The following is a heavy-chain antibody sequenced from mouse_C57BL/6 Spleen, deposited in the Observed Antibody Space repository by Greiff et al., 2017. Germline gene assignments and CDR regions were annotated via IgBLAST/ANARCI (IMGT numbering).Heavy chain of an antibody. V-gene: IGHV1-63*01. J-gene: IGHJ3*01. CDR1: GYTFTNYW. CDR2: IYPGGGYT. CDR3: ARWGTTVVGDAWFAY. Sequence: QVQLKESGAELVRPGTSVKMSCKASGYTFTNYWIGWAKQRPGHGLEWIGDIYPGGGYTNYNEKFKGKATLTADKSSSTAYMQFSSLTSEDSAIYYCARWGTTVVGDAWFAYWGQGTLVTVSA. D-gene: IGHD1-1*01.